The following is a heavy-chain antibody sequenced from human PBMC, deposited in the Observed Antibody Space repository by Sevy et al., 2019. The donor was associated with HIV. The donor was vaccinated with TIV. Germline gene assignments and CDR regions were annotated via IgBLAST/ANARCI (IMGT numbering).Heavy chain of an antibody. CDR3: ARGGYVVYYGMDV. CDR1: GFTFDDYA. V-gene: IGHV3-9*01. D-gene: IGHD5-12*01. CDR2: ISWNSGSI. Sequence: GGSLRLSCAASGFTFDDYAMHWVRQAPGKGLEWVSGISWNSGSIGYADSVKGRFTISRDNAKNSLYLQMNSLRAEDTALYYCARGGYVVYYGMDVWGQGTTVPVSS. J-gene: IGHJ6*02.